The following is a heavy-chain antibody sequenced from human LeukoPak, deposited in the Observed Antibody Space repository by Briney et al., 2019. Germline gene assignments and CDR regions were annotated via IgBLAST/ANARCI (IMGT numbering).Heavy chain of an antibody. Sequence: SETLSLTCTVSGGSISSGGYYWSWIRQPPGKGLEWIGYIYHSGSTYYNPSLKSRVTISVDRSKNQFSLKLSSVTAADTAVYYCARVGSSSWYDGWFEPWGQGTLVTVSS. J-gene: IGHJ5*02. V-gene: IGHV4-30-2*01. CDR2: IYHSGST. CDR3: ARVGSSSWYDGWFEP. CDR1: GGSISSGGYY. D-gene: IGHD6-13*01.